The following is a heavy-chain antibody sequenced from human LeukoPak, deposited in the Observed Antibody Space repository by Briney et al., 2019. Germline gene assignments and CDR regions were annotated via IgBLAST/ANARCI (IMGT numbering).Heavy chain of an antibody. V-gene: IGHV1-24*01. CDR1: GYTLTELS. CDR2: FDPEDGET. J-gene: IGHJ3*02. CDR3: ATGTAMVRGVLDAFDI. Sequence: ASVKVSCKVSGYTLTELSMHWVRQAPGKGLGGMGGFDPEDGETIYAQKFQGRVTMTEDTSTDTAYMELSSLRSEDTAVYYCATGTAMVRGVLDAFDIWGQGTMVTVSS. D-gene: IGHD3-10*01.